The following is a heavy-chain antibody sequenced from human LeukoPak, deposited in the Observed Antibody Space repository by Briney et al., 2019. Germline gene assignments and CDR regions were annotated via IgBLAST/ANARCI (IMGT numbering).Heavy chain of an antibody. CDR2: IYPGDSDT. V-gene: IGHV5-51*01. D-gene: IGHD2-8*01. CDR1: GYSFTSYW. Sequence: GESLKISCKGSGYSFTSYWIGWVRQLPGKGLEWMGIIYPGDSDTRYSPSFQGQVTISADKSISTAYLQWSSLKASDTAMYYCARHERDCTNGVCYSNWFDPWGQGILVTVSS. CDR3: ARHERDCTNGVCYSNWFDP. J-gene: IGHJ5*02.